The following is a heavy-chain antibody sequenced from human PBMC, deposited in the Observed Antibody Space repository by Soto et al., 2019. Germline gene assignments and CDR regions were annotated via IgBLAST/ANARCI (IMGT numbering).Heavy chain of an antibody. CDR1: GGSFSGYY. J-gene: IGHJ5*02. CDR3: ALRVPTVTTGWFDP. CDR2: INHSGST. Sequence: SETLSLTCAVYGGSFSGYYWSWIRQPPGKGLGWIGEINHSGSTNYNPSLKSRVTISVDTSKNQFSLKLSSVTAADTAVYYCALRVPTVTTGWFDPWGQGTLVTVSS. V-gene: IGHV4-34*01. D-gene: IGHD4-4*01.